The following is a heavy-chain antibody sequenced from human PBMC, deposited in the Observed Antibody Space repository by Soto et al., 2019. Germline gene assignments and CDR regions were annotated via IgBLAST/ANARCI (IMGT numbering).Heavy chain of an antibody. CDR2: IYYSGST. CDR3: ARQPCGVSCSLNWYFDL. D-gene: IGHD2-15*01. V-gene: IGHV4-39*01. CDR1: GGSISSKSYY. Sequence: QLQLQESGPGLVKPSETLSLTCTVSGGSISSKSYYWGWIRQSPGKGLEWIGSIYYSGSTYYNPSLKSRVTISLDTSKNQFSLNLRSVTAADTAVYYCARQPCGVSCSLNWYFDLWGRGTLVTVSS. J-gene: IGHJ2*01.